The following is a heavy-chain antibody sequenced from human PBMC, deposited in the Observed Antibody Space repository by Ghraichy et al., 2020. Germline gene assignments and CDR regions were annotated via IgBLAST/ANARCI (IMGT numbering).Heavy chain of an antibody. Sequence: GESLNISCAASGFTFSNAWMNWVRQAPGKGLEWVGRIKSKTDGGTTDYAAPVKGRFTISRDDSKNTLYLQMNSLKTEDTAVYYCTTVTYYYGSGSDYWGQGTLVTVSS. CDR2: IKSKTDGGTT. D-gene: IGHD3-10*01. J-gene: IGHJ4*02. CDR3: TTVTYYYGSGSDY. CDR1: GFTFSNAW. V-gene: IGHV3-15*07.